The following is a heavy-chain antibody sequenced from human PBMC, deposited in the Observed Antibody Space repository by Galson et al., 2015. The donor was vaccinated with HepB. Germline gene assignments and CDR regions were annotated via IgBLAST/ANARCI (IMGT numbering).Heavy chain of an antibody. CDR3: ARDDGLRFLGWLNDYYYCYMDV. Sequence: SVKVSCKASGGTFSNYAVSWVRQAPGQGLEWMGRIIPVIDRTNYAQKFQGRISITADKSTNTAYMDLSSLRSEDTAVYYCARDDGLRFLGWLNDYYYCYMDVWGGGTTVTVSS. V-gene: IGHV1-69*04. CDR2: IIPVIDRT. CDR1: GGTFSNYA. D-gene: IGHD3-3*01. J-gene: IGHJ6*03.